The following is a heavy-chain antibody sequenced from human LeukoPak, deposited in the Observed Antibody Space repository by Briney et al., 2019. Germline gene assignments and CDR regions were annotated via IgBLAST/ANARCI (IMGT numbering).Heavy chain of an antibody. V-gene: IGHV1-69*05. CDR3: ARGVTIFGSTSFDY. Sequence: GASVKVSCKASGYTFTGYYMHWVRQAPGQGLEWMGGIIPIFGTANYAQKFQGRVTITTDESTSTAYMELSSLRSEDTAVYYCARGVTIFGSTSFDYWGQGTLVTVS. CDR2: IIPIFGTA. D-gene: IGHD3-3*01. J-gene: IGHJ4*02. CDR1: GYTFTGYY.